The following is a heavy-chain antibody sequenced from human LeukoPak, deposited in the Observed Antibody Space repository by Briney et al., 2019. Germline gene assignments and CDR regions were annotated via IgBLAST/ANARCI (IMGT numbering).Heavy chain of an antibody. D-gene: IGHD3-22*01. CDR3: ARHRAYDSGTYCRWFDP. CDR1: GGSISSFY. CDR2: SHGSGDT. Sequence: SETLSLTCTVSGGSISSFYWSWIRQPPGMGLEWIGYSHGSGDTNYNPSLKSRVTISVDTSKNQCSLKLTSVTAADTAVYYCARHRAYDSGTYCRWFDPWGPGTLVTVSS. V-gene: IGHV4-59*08. J-gene: IGHJ5*02.